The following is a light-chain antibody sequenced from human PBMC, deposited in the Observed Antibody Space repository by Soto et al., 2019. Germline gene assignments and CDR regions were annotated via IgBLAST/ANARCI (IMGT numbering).Light chain of an antibody. Sequence: EIVMTQSPATLSVSPGERATLSCRASQSVSSNLAWYQQKPGQAPRLLIYGASTRATGIPARFSGSGSGTEFTLTISSLQSEDFAVYYCQQYNSWPSYTFGQGTQVDIK. J-gene: IGKJ2*01. CDR2: GAS. V-gene: IGKV3-15*01. CDR1: QSVSSN. CDR3: QQYNSWPSYT.